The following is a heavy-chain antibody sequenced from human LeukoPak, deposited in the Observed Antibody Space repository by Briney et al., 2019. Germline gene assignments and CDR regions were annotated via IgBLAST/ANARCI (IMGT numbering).Heavy chain of an antibody. V-gene: IGHV3-11*06. J-gene: IGHJ4*02. CDR1: GFTFSDYY. D-gene: IGHD3-10*01. CDR2: ISSSSSYT. Sequence: GESLRLSYAASGFTFSDYYMSWIRQPPGKGLDWVSYISSSSSYTNYADSLKGRFTISRDNAKNSLYLQMNSLRAEDTAVYYCARETYGSGSNDFDYWGQGTLVTVSS. CDR3: ARETYGSGSNDFDY.